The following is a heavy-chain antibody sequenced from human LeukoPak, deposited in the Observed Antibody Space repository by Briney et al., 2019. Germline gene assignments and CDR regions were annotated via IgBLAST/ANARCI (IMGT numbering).Heavy chain of an antibody. CDR1: GGSFSGYY. D-gene: IGHD6-19*01. CDR2: INHSGST. Sequence: SETLSLTRAVYGGSFSGYYWSWIRQPPGKGLEWIGEINHSGSTNYNPSLKSRVTISVDTSKNQFSLKLSSVTAADTAVYYCARNRAVALQDYWGQGTLVTVSS. J-gene: IGHJ4*02. V-gene: IGHV4-34*01. CDR3: ARNRAVALQDY.